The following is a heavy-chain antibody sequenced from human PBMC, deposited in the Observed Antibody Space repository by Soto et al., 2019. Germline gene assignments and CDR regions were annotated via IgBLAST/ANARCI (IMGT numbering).Heavy chain of an antibody. CDR2: INGDGSGT. D-gene: IGHD3-10*01. CDR1: GFTFSGSW. CDR3: ARGIFGSGTANDY. V-gene: IGHV3-74*01. J-gene: IGHJ4*02. Sequence: EVQLVESGGGLVQPGGSLRLSCAASGFTFSGSWMHWVRQAPGKGLVWVSRINGDGSGTSYADFVKGRFTISRDNATNTLILQMNGLRAEDTAVDYCARGIFGSGTANDYWGQGPLVTVSS.